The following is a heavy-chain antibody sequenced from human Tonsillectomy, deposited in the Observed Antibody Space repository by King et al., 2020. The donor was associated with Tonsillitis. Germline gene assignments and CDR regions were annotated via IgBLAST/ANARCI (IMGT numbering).Heavy chain of an antibody. D-gene: IGHD6-19*01. CDR1: GGSVRSDTYY. CDR3: ARDFYSGGWYYFDY. Sequence: VQLQESGPGLVKPSETLSLTCTVSGGSVRSDTYYWSWIRQPPGKGLEWIGNTFFSGSTNYNPSLKSRVTMSIDTSKNQFSLKLSSVTAADTAVYYCARDFYSGGWYYFDYWGQGALVTVSS. J-gene: IGHJ4*02. CDR2: TFFSGST. V-gene: IGHV4-61*01.